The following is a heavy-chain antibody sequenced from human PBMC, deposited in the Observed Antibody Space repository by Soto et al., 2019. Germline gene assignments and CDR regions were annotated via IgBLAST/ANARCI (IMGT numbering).Heavy chain of an antibody. CDR3: ARGNRYCPNGVTTNGVCYPPADWFDP. CDR1: GGSFSGYY. J-gene: IGHJ5*02. V-gene: IGHV4-34*01. D-gene: IGHD2-8*01. CDR2: INHSGST. Sequence: QVQLQQWGAGLLKPSETLSLTCAVYGGSFSGYYWSWIRQPPGKGLEWMGEINHSGSTNYNPSLKSRVTISVDTSKNKFSLKLSSVTAADPAVYYCARGNRYCPNGVTTNGVCYPPADWFDPWGQGTLVTVSS.